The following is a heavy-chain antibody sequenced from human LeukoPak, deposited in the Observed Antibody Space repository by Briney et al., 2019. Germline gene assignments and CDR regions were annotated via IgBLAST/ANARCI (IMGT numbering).Heavy chain of an antibody. V-gene: IGHV3-15*01. CDR3: ATGGSSGWTFNY. Sequence: PGGSLRLSCAASGFTFSNTWMSWVRQAPGKGLGWVGRIKSKTDGGTTDYAAPVKGRFTISRDDSKNTLYLQMNSLKTEDTAVYYCATGGSSGWTFNYWGQGTLVTVSS. CDR1: GFTFSNTW. J-gene: IGHJ4*02. CDR2: IKSKTDGGTT. D-gene: IGHD6-19*01.